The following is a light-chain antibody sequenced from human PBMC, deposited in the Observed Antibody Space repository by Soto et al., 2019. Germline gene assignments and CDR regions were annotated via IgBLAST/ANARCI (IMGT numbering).Light chain of an antibody. J-gene: IGLJ1*01. Sequence: QSVLTQPAAVSGSLGQSITISCTGTTSDIGGHDYVSWYQQHPGKAPRLIIFKVTGRPSGVSIRFSGSKSGNTASLTISGLQAEDEADYYCSSYTTTHGVFGAGTKVTVL. CDR1: TSDIGGHDY. CDR2: KVT. CDR3: SSYTTTHGV. V-gene: IGLV2-14*01.